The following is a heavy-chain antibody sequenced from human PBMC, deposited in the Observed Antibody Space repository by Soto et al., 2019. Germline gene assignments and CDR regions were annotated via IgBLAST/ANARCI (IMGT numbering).Heavy chain of an antibody. J-gene: IGHJ5*02. V-gene: IGHV4-39*01. CDR2: IFYLGSS. CDR3: ARHSLALRKNNWFDP. Sequence: SETRSLTCTVSGDSIISSGIYWGWVRQPPGKGLEWIGSIFYLGSSYYNPSLKSRATMSVDTSKNQFSLRLRSVTAADTALYFCARHSLALRKNNWFDPWRQGIMVT. D-gene: IGHD3-3*02. CDR1: GDSIISSGIY.